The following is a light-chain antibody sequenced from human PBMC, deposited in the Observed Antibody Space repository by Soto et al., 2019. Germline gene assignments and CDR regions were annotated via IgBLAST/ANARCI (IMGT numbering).Light chain of an antibody. CDR1: NSNIGSNT. Sequence: QSVLTQPPSASGTPGLRVTISCSGSNSNIGSNTVNWYHQLPGTAPKLLIYSNNQRPSGVPDRFSGSKSGTSASLVISGVQSDDEADYYCAAWDDSRSGVVFGGGTKLTVL. V-gene: IGLV1-44*01. CDR2: SNN. J-gene: IGLJ2*01. CDR3: AAWDDSRSGVV.